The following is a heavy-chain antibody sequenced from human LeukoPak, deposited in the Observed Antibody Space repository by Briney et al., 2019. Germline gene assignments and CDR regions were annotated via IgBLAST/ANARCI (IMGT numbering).Heavy chain of an antibody. CDR2: IYYSGST. Sequence: KPSETLSLTCTVSGGSISSYYWSWIRQPPGKGLEWIGYIYYSGSTNYNPSLKSRVTISVDTSKNQFSLKLSPVTAADTAVYYCAREVTSSGYYNDYWGQGTLVTVSS. V-gene: IGHV4-59*12. CDR1: GGSISSYY. D-gene: IGHD3-22*01. CDR3: AREVTSSGYYNDY. J-gene: IGHJ4*02.